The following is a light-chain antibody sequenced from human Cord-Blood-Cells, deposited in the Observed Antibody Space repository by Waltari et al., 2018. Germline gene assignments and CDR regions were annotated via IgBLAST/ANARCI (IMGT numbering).Light chain of an antibody. V-gene: IGLV2-14*01. CDR2: DVS. CDR3: SSYTSSSTWV. CDR1: CSAVAGYNY. J-gene: IGLJ3*02. Sequence: QSALTQPASVSASPGQAIPISCTGTCSAVAGYNYLCWYQQPPGKAPKLMIYDVSKRPSGFSNRFSGSKSGNTASLTISGLQAEDEADYYCSSYTSSSTWVFGGGTKLTVL.